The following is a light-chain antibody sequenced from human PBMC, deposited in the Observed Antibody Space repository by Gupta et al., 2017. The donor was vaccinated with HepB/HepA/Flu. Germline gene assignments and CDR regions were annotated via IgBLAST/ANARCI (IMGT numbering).Light chain of an antibody. Sequence: SYELTQSPSVSVSPGQTARITCSGDALPNQYTYWYQQRPGQAPVMVIYKDIERPSGIPERFSGSRSETTVTLIISGVQAEDEADYYCQSGDNSGIVFGGGTKLTVL. CDR1: ALPNQY. V-gene: IGLV3-25*03. CDR3: QSGDNSGIV. J-gene: IGLJ2*01. CDR2: KDI.